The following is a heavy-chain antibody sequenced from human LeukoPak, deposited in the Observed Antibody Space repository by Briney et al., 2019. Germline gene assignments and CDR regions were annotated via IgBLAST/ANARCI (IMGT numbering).Heavy chain of an antibody. V-gene: IGHV1-18*01. J-gene: IGHJ4*02. Sequence: ASVKVSCKASGYTFTSYGISWVRQAPGQGLEWMGWISAYNGNTNYAQKLQGRVTMTTDTSTSTAYMELRSLRSDDTAVYYCARGPWSDYGDSYFDYWGQGTLVTVSS. D-gene: IGHD4-17*01. CDR1: GYTFTSYG. CDR2: ISAYNGNT. CDR3: ARGPWSDYGDSYFDY.